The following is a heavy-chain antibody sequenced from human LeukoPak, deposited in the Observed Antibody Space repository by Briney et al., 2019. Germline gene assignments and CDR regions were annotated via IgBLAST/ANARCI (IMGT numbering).Heavy chain of an antibody. D-gene: IGHD2/OR15-2a*01. CDR1: GFTFSSYW. CDR3: ARDWFHAIDY. V-gene: IGHV3-7*01. J-gene: IGHJ4*02. Sequence: GGSLRLSCAASGFTFSSYWMSWVRQAPGKGLEWVAHIKRDGSEKYYVDSVKGRFTISRDNARNSLYLQMNSLRAEDTAVYYCARDWFHAIDYWGQGTLVTVSS. CDR2: IKRDGSEK.